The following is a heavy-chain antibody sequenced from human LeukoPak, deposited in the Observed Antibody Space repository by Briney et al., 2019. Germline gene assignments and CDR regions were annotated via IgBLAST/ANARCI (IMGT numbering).Heavy chain of an antibody. Sequence: SETLSLTCTVSGGSISRDYWNWIRQPPGKGLEWIGDIDYSGRTNYNPSLKSRVTISVDTSKNQFSLKLSPVTAAETAVYYCARHLWRGGTTDSFDIWGQGTMVSVSS. CDR2: IDYSGRT. V-gene: IGHV4-59*08. CDR3: ARHLWRGGTTDSFDI. CDR1: GGSISRDY. J-gene: IGHJ3*02. D-gene: IGHD3-10*01.